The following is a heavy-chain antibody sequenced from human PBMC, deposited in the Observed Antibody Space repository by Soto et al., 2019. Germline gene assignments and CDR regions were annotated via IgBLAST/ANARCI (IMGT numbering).Heavy chain of an antibody. CDR1: GFTLSNAW. CDR3: TTDSLFTGVLVRFDF. J-gene: IGHJ4*01. Sequence: GGSLRLSCAASGFTLSNAWINWVRQAPGKGLEWVGRIRSKTSGGTTDFAAPVKGRFAISRDDSKDMVYLQMNSLRTEDTAVYYCTTDSLFTGVLVRFDFWGNATLVTVSS. CDR2: IRSKTSGGTT. V-gene: IGHV3-15*07. D-gene: IGHD2-8*02.